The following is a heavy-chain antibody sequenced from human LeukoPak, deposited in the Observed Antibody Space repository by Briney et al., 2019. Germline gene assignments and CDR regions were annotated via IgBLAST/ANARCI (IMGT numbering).Heavy chain of an antibody. J-gene: IGHJ4*02. CDR3: ARSGEDIVVVPAAYYFDY. CDR1: GYTFTSYA. V-gene: IGHV1-69*13. D-gene: IGHD2-2*01. CDR2: IIPIFGTA. Sequence: GASVKVSCKASGYTFTSYAMNWVRQAPGQGLEWMGGIIPIFGTANYAQKFQGRVTITADESTSTAYMELSSLRSEDTAVYYCARSGEDIVVVPAAYYFDYWGQGTLVTVSS.